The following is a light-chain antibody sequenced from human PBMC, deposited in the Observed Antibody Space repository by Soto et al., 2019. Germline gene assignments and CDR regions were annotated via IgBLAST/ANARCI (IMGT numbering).Light chain of an antibody. CDR1: SSNIGAGFD. CDR3: QSYDNSLTGSMV. V-gene: IGLV1-40*01. Sequence: QSVLTQPPSVSGAPGQRVTISCTGSSSNIGAGFDVHWYQQLPGIAPKLLIYNNLNRPSGVPDRISGSKSGTSASLAITGLQAEDEAHYYCQSYDNSLTGSMVFGGGTKLTVL. J-gene: IGLJ3*02. CDR2: NNL.